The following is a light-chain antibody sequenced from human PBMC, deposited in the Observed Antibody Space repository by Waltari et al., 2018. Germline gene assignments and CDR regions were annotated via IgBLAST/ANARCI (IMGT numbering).Light chain of an antibody. CDR1: QSVSRT. CDR3: QHYVRLPAT. Sequence: PGERATLSCRARQSVSRTLAWYQQKPGQAPRLLIYGASTRATGIPERFSGGGSGTDFSLTISRLEPEDFAVYYCQHYVRLPATFGQGTKVEIK. CDR2: GAS. V-gene: IGKV3-20*01. J-gene: IGKJ1*01.